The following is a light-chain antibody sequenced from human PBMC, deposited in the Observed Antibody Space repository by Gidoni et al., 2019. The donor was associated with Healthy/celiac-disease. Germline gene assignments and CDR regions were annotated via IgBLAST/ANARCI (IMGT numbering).Light chain of an antibody. V-gene: IGKV3-20*01. CDR3: QQYGSSPWT. J-gene: IGKJ1*01. Sequence: EIVLTQSPGTLSLSPGERATLSCRASQSFSSSYLAWYQQKPGQAPRLLIYGASRRAPGIPDRFSSSGSGTDFTLTISRREPEDFALYYCQQYGSSPWTFXXXTKVEIK. CDR2: GAS. CDR1: QSFSSSY.